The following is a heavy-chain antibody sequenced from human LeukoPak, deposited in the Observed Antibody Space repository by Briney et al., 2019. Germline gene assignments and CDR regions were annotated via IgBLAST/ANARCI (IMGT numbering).Heavy chain of an antibody. CDR1: GGSFSGYY. CDR2: INHSGST. V-gene: IGHV4-34*01. D-gene: IGHD3-9*01. CDR3: ARGRTVLRYFDWANKGGCYFDY. Sequence: PSETLSLTCAVYGGSFSGYYWSWIRQPPGKGLEWIGEINHSGSTNYNPSLKSRVTISVDTSKNQFSLKLSSVTAADTAVYYCARGRTVLRYFDWANKGGCYFDYWGQGTLVTVSS. J-gene: IGHJ4*02.